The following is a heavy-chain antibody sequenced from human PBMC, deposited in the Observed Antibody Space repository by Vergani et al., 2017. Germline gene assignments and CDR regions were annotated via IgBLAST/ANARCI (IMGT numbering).Heavy chain of an antibody. CDR2: SGLEGGRRFANYVA. J-gene: IGHJ4*02. CDR3: ARSNCINPWRTANRLGWFEF. D-gene: IGHD1-1*01. Sequence: DVQLVQSGGGLVQPGESLEVSCAASEFKLSDFDINWVRQAPGRGLEWVGRSGLEGGRRFANYVAYCSASVRGRFGISRDDSKNAVHLRLSNLGVEDTAIYYCARSNCINPWRTANRLGWFEFWGQGTLGTV. CDR1: EFKLSDFD. V-gene: IGHV3-73*02.